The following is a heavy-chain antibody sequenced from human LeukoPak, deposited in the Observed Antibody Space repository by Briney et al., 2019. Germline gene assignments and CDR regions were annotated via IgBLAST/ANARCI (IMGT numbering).Heavy chain of an antibody. CDR2: INWSGGDT. Sequence: GGSLRLSCAASGFSFEDYAMNWVRQAPGKGLEWVSGINWSGGDTSYVDSVKGRFTISRDNAKNSLYLQMDSLRAEDTALYYCARVEGGATTDYWGQGTLVTVSS. V-gene: IGHV3-20*04. J-gene: IGHJ4*02. D-gene: IGHD1-26*01. CDR1: GFSFEDYA. CDR3: ARVEGGATTDY.